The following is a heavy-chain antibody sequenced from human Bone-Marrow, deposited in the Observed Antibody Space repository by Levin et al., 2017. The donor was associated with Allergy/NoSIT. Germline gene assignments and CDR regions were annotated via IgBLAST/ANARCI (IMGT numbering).Heavy chain of an antibody. Sequence: GESLKISCAASGFTFRGYAMHWVRQAPGKGLEWVALISFDGSNEYYGDSVKGRFTISRDNSKNTVYLQMNSLRPEDTAVYYCARAGGLRGGHSTTGYYYGMDVWGQGTTVTVSS. CDR2: ISFDGSNE. CDR1: GFTFRGYA. D-gene: IGHD5-18*01. V-gene: IGHV3-30*04. J-gene: IGHJ6*02. CDR3: ARAGGLRGGHSTTGYYYGMDV.